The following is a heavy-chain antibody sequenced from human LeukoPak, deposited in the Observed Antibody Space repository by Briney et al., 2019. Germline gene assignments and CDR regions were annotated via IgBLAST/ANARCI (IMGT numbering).Heavy chain of an antibody. J-gene: IGHJ4*01. CDR3: AKGIYSSGWGYFDY. CDR2: LSGSGITT. CDR1: GFTFSNSA. Sequence: GGSLRLSCAASGFTFSNSAMSWVRQAPGKGLEWVSTLSGSGITTYYADSVKGRFTISRDNSKNTLYLQMNTLRAEDSALYYCAKGIYSSGWGYFDYWGHGTLVTVSS. V-gene: IGHV3-23*01. D-gene: IGHD6-19*01.